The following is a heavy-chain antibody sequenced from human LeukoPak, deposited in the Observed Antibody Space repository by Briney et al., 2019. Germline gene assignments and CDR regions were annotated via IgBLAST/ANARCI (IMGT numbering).Heavy chain of an antibody. CDR2: INHSGST. CDR1: GGSISSYY. D-gene: IGHD3-3*01. Sequence: PSETLSLTCTVSGGSISSYYWSWIRQPAGKGLEWIGEINHSGSTNYNPSLKSRVTISVDTSKNQFSLKLSSVTAADTAVYYCARRSPYYDFWSGYHSSYYYYYMDVWGKGTTVTVSS. V-gene: IGHV4-34*01. CDR3: ARRSPYYDFWSGYHSSYYYYYMDV. J-gene: IGHJ6*03.